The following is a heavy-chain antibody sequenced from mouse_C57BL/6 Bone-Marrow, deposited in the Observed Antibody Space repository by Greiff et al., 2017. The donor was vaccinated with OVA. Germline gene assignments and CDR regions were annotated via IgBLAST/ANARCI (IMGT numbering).Heavy chain of an antibody. CDR1: GFTFSSYA. D-gene: IGHD5-2*01. CDR2: ISDGGSYT. Sequence: EVHLVESGGGLVKPGGSLKLSCAASGFTFSSYAMSWVRQTPEKRLEWVATISDGGSYTYYPDNVKGRFTISRDNAKNNLYLQMSHLKSEDTAMYYCARKNRAYWGQGTLVTVSA. J-gene: IGHJ3*01. CDR3: ARKNRAY. V-gene: IGHV5-4*01.